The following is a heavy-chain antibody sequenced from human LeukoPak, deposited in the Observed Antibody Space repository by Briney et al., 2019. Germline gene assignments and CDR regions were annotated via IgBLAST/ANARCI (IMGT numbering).Heavy chain of an antibody. J-gene: IGHJ5*02. Sequence: GESLKISCKGSGYSFTSYWIGWVRQMPGKGLEWMGIIYPGDSDTRYSPSFQGQVTISADKSISTAYLQWSSLKASDTAMYYCARHKEAARPLFDPWGQGTLVTVSS. CDR2: IYPGDSDT. CDR3: ARHKEAARPLFDP. V-gene: IGHV5-51*01. CDR1: GYSFTSYW. D-gene: IGHD6-6*01.